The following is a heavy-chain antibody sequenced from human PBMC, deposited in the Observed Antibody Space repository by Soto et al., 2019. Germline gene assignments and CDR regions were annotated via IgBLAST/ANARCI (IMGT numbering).Heavy chain of an antibody. Sequence: ASETLSLTCTVSGGSVSSGSYYWSWIRQPPGKGLEWIGYIYYSGSTNYNPSLKSRVTISVDTSKDQFSLKLSSVTAADTAVYYCARDRQQLGWFDPWGQGTPVTVSS. V-gene: IGHV4-61*01. CDR3: ARDRQQLGWFDP. D-gene: IGHD6-13*01. CDR2: IYYSGST. CDR1: GGSVSSGSYY. J-gene: IGHJ5*02.